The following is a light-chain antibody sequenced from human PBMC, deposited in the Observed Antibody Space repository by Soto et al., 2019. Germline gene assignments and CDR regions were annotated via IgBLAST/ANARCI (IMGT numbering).Light chain of an antibody. V-gene: IGKV3-11*01. CDR1: QSVSSY. J-gene: IGKJ1*01. Sequence: EIVLTHSPAALSLSRGGRSTFSCRASQSVSSYLAWYQQKPGQAPRLLIYDASNRATGIPARFSGSGSGTDFTLTISRLETEDFAVYYCQQYASSRTFGQGTKVDIK. CDR3: QQYASSRT. CDR2: DAS.